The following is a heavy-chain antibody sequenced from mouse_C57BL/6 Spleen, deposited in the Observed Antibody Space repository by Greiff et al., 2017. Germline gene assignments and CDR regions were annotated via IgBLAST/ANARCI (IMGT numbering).Heavy chain of an antibody. J-gene: IGHJ2*01. V-gene: IGHV1-81*01. D-gene: IGHD2-3*01. Sequence: QVQLQQSGAELARPGASVKLSCKASGYTFTSYGISWVKQRTGQGLEWIGEIYPRSGNTYYNEKFKGKATLTADKSSSTAYMELRSLTSEDSAVYFCARNDGYYEGDYWGQGTTLTVSS. CDR1: GYTFTSYG. CDR2: IYPRSGNT. CDR3: ARNDGYYEGDY.